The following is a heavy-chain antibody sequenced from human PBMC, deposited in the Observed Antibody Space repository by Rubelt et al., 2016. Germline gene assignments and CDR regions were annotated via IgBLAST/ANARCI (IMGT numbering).Heavy chain of an antibody. CDR2: ISSSGGAT. D-gene: IGHD5-12*01. CDR1: GFTFRSSA. Sequence: EVQLVESGGDLVQPGGSMRLSCAGSGFTFRSSAMSWVRQAPGKGLEWVASISSSGGATCYAGSVKGRLTVYRDNSKKTLYLQMNSLRAEDTVVYYCAKEIYSCYGPFDYWGQGTLVTVSS. CDR3: AKEIYSCYGPFDY. J-gene: IGHJ4*02. V-gene: IGHV3-23*04.